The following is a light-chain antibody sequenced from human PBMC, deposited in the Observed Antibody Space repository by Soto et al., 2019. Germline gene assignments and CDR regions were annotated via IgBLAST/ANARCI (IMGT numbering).Light chain of an antibody. CDR1: QSVSSY. CDR3: QQYDNWPSVT. J-gene: IGKJ4*01. Sequence: EIVLTQSPATLSLSPGERATLSCRASQSVSSYLAWYQQKPGQAPRLLIYGASSRATGIPATFSGSGSGTEFTLTISSLQSEDFAVYYCQQYDNWPSVTFGGGTKVDIK. CDR2: GAS. V-gene: IGKV3D-15*01.